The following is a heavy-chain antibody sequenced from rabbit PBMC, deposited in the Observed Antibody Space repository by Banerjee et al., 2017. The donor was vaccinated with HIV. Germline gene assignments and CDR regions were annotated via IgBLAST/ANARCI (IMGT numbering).Heavy chain of an antibody. CDR2: IDVGSNGAT. V-gene: IGHV1S40*01. CDR1: GFSFSSGYY. CDR3: ARDRGYNIYGAAGYAYVPTRLDL. Sequence: QSLEESGGDLVKPEGSLTLTCTASGFSFSSGYYMCWVRQAPGKGLEWIACIDVGSNGATYYATWAKGRFTISKTSSTTVTLQLTSLTAADTATYFCARDRGYNIYGAAGYAYVPTRLDLWGQGTLVTVS. D-gene: IGHD6-1*01. J-gene: IGHJ3*01.